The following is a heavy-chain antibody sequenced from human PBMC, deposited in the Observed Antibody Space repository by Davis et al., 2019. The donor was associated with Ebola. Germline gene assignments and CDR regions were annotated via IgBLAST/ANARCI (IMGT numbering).Heavy chain of an antibody. D-gene: IGHD2-2*01. J-gene: IGHJ6*02. CDR1: GFTFSSYS. CDR3: ATEGYCSSTSCWTRYYYGMDV. V-gene: IGHV3-66*01. Sequence: GESLKISCAASGFTFSSYSMNWVRQAPGKGLEWVSVIYSGGSTYYADSVKGRFTISRDNSKNTLYLQMNSLRAEDTAVYYCATEGYCSSTSCWTRYYYGMDVWGQGTTVTVSS. CDR2: IYSGGST.